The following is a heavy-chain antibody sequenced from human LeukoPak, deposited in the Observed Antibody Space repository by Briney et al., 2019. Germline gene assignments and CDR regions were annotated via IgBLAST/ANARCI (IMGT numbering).Heavy chain of an antibody. CDR3: ARGRRGSDLPY. J-gene: IGHJ4*02. V-gene: IGHV4-34*01. D-gene: IGHD1-26*01. Sequence: PSETLSLTCAVYGGSFSGYYWSWIRQPPGKGLEGIGEINHSGSTNYNPSLKSRVTISVDTSKNQFSLKPSSLTAAYTAVSSCARGRRGSDLPYWGQGTLATVSS. CDR2: INHSGST. CDR1: GGSFSGYY.